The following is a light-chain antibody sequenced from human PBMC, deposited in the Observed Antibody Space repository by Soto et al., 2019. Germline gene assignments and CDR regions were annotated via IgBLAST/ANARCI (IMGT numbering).Light chain of an antibody. Sequence: EIVLTQSPGTLSFSPGERATLSCRASQSIRSSYLAWYQQKPGQAPRLLIYGASSRATGIPDRFSGSGSGTDFTLTISRLEPEDFVVYYCQQYGSSPPYTFGQGTKLEIK. CDR2: GAS. J-gene: IGKJ2*01. V-gene: IGKV3-20*01. CDR3: QQYGSSPPYT. CDR1: QSIRSSY.